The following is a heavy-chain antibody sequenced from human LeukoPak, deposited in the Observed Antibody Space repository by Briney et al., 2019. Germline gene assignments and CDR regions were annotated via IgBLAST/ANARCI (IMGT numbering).Heavy chain of an antibody. D-gene: IGHD2-21*02. J-gene: IGHJ3*02. V-gene: IGHV1-69*13. CDR2: IIPIFGTA. CDR1: GGTFSSYT. Sequence: ASVKVSCKASGGTFSSYTIPWVRQAPGQGLEWMGGIIPIFGTANYAQKFQGRVTITADESTSTAYMELSSLRSEDTAVYYCARVNCGGDCYSDRGAFDIWGQGTMVTVSS. CDR3: ARVNCGGDCYSDRGAFDI.